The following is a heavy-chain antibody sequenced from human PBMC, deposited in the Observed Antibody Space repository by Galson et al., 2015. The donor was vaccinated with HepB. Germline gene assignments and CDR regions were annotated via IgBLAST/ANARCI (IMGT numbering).Heavy chain of an antibody. Sequence: SLRLSCAASGFTFSSYSMNWVRQAPGKGLEWVSYISSSSSTIYYADSVKGRFTISRDNAKNSLYLQMNSLRAEDTAVYYCAVIMVRGVHDNAFDIWGQGTMVTVSS. J-gene: IGHJ3*02. CDR3: AVIMVRGVHDNAFDI. V-gene: IGHV3-48*04. D-gene: IGHD3-10*01. CDR1: GFTFSSYS. CDR2: ISSSSSTI.